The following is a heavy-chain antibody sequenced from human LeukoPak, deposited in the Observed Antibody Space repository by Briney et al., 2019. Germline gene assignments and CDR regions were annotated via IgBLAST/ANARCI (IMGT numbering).Heavy chain of an antibody. Sequence: GRSLRLSCAASGFTFSSYGMPWVRQAPGKGLEWVAVISYDGSNKYYADSVKGRFTISRDNSKNTLYLQMNSLRAEDTAVYYCAKDQYYDSSGYSYFDYWGQGTLVTVSS. CDR1: GFTFSSYG. D-gene: IGHD3-22*01. CDR3: AKDQYYDSSGYSYFDY. V-gene: IGHV3-30*18. CDR2: ISYDGSNK. J-gene: IGHJ4*02.